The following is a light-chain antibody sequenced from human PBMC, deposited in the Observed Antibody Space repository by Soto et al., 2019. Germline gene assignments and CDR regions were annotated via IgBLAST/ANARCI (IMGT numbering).Light chain of an antibody. Sequence: EIVLTQSPGTLSLSPGERATLSCRASQTVTGSYLAWYQQKPGQAPRLLIYGASNRATGTPDRFSGSGSGTDFTLTISRLEPEDFAVYYCQQCGPSLKYTFGQGTKLDIK. V-gene: IGKV3-20*01. CDR1: QTVTGSY. CDR3: QQCGPSLKYT. J-gene: IGKJ2*01. CDR2: GAS.